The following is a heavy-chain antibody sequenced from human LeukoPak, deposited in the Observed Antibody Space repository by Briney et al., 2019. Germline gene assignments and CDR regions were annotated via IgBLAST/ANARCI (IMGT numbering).Heavy chain of an antibody. CDR1: GGSFSGYY. V-gene: IGHV4-34*01. J-gene: IGHJ3*02. D-gene: IGHD6-19*01. CDR3: ATTSGWPVDAFDI. CDR2: INHSGST. Sequence: SETLSLTCAVYGGSFSGYYWSWIRQPPGKGLEWMGEINHSGSTHYNPSLNTRVSISVDTSKNQFSLKLSSVTAADTAVYYCATTSGWPVDAFDIWGQGTMVTVSS.